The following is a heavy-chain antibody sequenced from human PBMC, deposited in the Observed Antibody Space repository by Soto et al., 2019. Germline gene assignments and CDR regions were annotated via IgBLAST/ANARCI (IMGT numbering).Heavy chain of an antibody. J-gene: IGHJ4*02. CDR2: SSATGAGT. Sequence: EVQLLESGGGLVQPGGSLRLSCAASGFTFSSYGMTWVRQATGKGLEWVSFSSATGAGTYYADSVKGRFTISRDNSKTPLYLQMTRLRADDTAVYYCATERRAGVNYGFYIDFWGQVFLFIVSS. CDR3: ATERRAGVNYGFYIDF. V-gene: IGHV3-23*01. CDR1: GFTFSSYG. D-gene: IGHD3-10*01.